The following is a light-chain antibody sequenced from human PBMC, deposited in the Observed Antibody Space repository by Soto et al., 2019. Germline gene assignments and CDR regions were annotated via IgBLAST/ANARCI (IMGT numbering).Light chain of an antibody. J-gene: IGKJ1*01. CDR1: QSVGSNY. CDR2: AAS. CDR3: HQYGTSPWT. V-gene: IGKV3-20*01. Sequence: EIVLTQSPDTLSLSPGERATLSCRASQSVGSNYLAWYQQKPGQAPRVLIFAASSRVADIPDRFSGSGSGSDFSLTISRLEPEDFAVYYGHQYGTSPWTFGQGTKVEIK.